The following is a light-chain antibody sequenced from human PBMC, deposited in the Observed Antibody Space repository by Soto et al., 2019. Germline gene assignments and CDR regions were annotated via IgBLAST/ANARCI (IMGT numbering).Light chain of an antibody. Sequence: VVLTQSPATLSLSPGEKATLSCRASQDINTYLGWYQQKPGQPPRLLIYDASNRASGIPARFSGGGSGTDFTLTIDTLEPEDFAIYYCQHRYNWPLTFGAGTKVDIK. V-gene: IGKV3-11*01. CDR3: QHRYNWPLT. CDR2: DAS. J-gene: IGKJ4*01. CDR1: QDINTY.